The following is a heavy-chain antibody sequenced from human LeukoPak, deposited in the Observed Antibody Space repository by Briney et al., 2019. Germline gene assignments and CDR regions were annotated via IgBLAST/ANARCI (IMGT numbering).Heavy chain of an antibody. CDR3: AREWGHDSSGNYYGY. CDR1: GGTFSSYA. V-gene: IGHV1-69*13. D-gene: IGHD3-22*01. CDR2: IIPIFGRA. Sequence: ASVKVSCKASGGTFSSYAISWVRQAPGQGLAWMGGIIPIFGRANYAQKFQGRVTITADESTSTAYMELSSLRSEDTAVYYCAREWGHDSSGNYYGYWGQGTLVTVSS. J-gene: IGHJ4*02.